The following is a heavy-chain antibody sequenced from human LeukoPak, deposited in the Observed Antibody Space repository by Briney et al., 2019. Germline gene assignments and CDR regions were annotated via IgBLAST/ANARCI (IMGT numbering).Heavy chain of an antibody. CDR3: AKEMDASYLIVLMVYAIDY. Sequence: GGSLRLSCAVSGFTFSSYAMSWVRQAPGKGLEWVSAISGSGGSTYYADSVKGRFTISRDNSKNTLYLQMNSLRAEDTAVYYCAKEMDASYLIVLMVYAIDYWGQGTLVTVSS. D-gene: IGHD2-8*01. CDR1: GFTFSSYA. J-gene: IGHJ4*02. V-gene: IGHV3-23*01. CDR2: ISGSGGST.